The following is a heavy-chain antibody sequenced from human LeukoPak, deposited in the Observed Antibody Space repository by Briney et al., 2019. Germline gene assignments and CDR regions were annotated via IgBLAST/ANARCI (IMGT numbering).Heavy chain of an antibody. V-gene: IGHV1-18*01. J-gene: IGHJ5*02. Sequence: ASVKVSCKASGYTFTSHGIGWVRQAPGQGLEWMGWISAYNGDTKYAQNLQGRVTLTTYTLTTTAYLELRSLTSDDTAVYYCVRDPSNTSGWKTWFDPWGQGTLVTVSS. CDR2: ISAYNGDT. CDR3: VRDPSNTSGWKTWFDP. D-gene: IGHD6-19*01. CDR1: GYTFTSHG.